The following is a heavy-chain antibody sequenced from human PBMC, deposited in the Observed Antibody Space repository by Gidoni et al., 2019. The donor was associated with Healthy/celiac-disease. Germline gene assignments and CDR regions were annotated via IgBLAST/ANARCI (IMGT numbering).Heavy chain of an antibody. CDR3: ASLSGDGYKIGGIDY. J-gene: IGHJ4*02. Sequence: QVQLVQSGPEVTKPGSSVKFSCKASGGTFSSYAISWVRQAPGQGLEWMGGIIPIFGTANYAQKFQGRVTITADESTSTAYMELSSLRSEDTAVYYCASLSGDGYKIGGIDYWGQGTLVTVSS. D-gene: IGHD5-12*01. CDR2: IIPIFGTA. V-gene: IGHV1-69*01. CDR1: GGTFSSYA.